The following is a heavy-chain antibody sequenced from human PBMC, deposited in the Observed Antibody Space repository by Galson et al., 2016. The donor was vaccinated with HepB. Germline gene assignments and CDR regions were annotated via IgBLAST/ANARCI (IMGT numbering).Heavy chain of an antibody. Sequence: SLRLSCATSGFAFTAYEVHWVRQAPGKGLEWVAVMSPGGSIKLYTDSVKGRFTISRDNSRNTLYLQMNSLRPEDTAVYFCARETDTTWAENWGQGTLVTVSS. D-gene: IGHD1-14*01. CDR2: MSPGGSIK. J-gene: IGHJ4*02. CDR1: GFAFTAYE. V-gene: IGHV3-30*03. CDR3: ARETDTTWAEN.